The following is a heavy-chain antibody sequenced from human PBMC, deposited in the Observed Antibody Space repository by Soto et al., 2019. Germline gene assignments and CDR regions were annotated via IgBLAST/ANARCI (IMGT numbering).Heavy chain of an antibody. J-gene: IGHJ4*02. V-gene: IGHV4-59*01. D-gene: IGHD1-26*01. Sequence: SETLSLTCTVSGGSISSYYWSWIRQPPGKGLEWIGYIYYSGSTNYNPSLKSRVTISVDTSKNQFSLKLSSVTAADTAVYYCARALPVGGSYWGGYYFDYWGQGTLVTVS. CDR2: IYYSGST. CDR1: GGSISSYY. CDR3: ARALPVGGSYWGGYYFDY.